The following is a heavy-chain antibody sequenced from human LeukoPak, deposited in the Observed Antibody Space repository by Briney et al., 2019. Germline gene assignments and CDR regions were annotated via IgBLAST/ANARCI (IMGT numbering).Heavy chain of an antibody. D-gene: IGHD4-23*01. CDR1: GFLLRTSGVG. J-gene: IGHJ4*02. Sequence: SGLTLLKPTQTLTLTCTFSGFLLRTSGVGVGWIGQPPGKALEWLSLIYCDDEKSYSPSPKSRPTITEDTSKTQVVLTRTNMDPEDTAPYYCTHGTTVVTCDYWGQGTLVTVSS. CDR3: THGTTVVTCDY. V-gene: IGHV2-5*02. CDR2: IYCDDEK.